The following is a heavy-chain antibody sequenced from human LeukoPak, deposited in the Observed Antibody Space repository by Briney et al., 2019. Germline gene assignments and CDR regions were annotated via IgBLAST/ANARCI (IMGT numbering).Heavy chain of an antibody. Sequence: GGSLRLSCAASGFTFSSYSMNWVRQAPGKGLEWVSSISSSSSDIYYADSVKGRFTISRDNAKNSLYLQMNSLRAEDTAVYYCARVKLYASFAYWGQGTLVTVSS. V-gene: IGHV3-21*01. CDR1: GFTFSSYS. J-gene: IGHJ4*02. CDR2: ISSSSSDI. CDR3: ARVKLYASFAY. D-gene: IGHD2-8*01.